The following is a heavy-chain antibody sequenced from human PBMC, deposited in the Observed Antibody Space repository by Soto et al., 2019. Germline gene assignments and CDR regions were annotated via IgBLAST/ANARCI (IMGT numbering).Heavy chain of an antibody. CDR2: INPNSGDT. V-gene: IGHV1-2*02. J-gene: IGHJ6*02. CDR3: ARSHSAYHYHAMDA. CDR1: RYIFTGYY. Sequence: ASVKVSCKTSRYIFTGYYMHWVRQAPGQGLEWMGWINPNSGDTNYAQRFKGRVSMTSDTSINTAYLELSRLRPGDTAVFFCARSHSAYHYHAMDAWGHGTTVTVSS.